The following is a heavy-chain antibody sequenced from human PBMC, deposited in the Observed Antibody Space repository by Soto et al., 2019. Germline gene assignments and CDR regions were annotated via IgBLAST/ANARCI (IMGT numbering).Heavy chain of an antibody. CDR3: ARETYDTLDYYYYYGMDV. CDR1: GFTFSSYA. Sequence: PGGSLRLSCAASGFTFSSYAMHWVRQAPGKGLEWVAVISYDGSNKYYADSVKGRFTISRDNSKNTLYLQMNSLRSEDTAVYYCARETYDTLDYYYYYGMDVWGQGTTVTVSS. CDR2: ISYDGSNK. D-gene: IGHD3-3*01. V-gene: IGHV3-30-3*01. J-gene: IGHJ6*02.